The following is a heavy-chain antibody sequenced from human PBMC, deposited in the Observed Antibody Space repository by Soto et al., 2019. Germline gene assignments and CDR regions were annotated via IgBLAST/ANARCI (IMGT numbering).Heavy chain of an antibody. J-gene: IGHJ4*02. D-gene: IGHD2-15*01. CDR1: VFSYNNNRMC. V-gene: IGHV2-70*01. CDR3: AAAGGRSLIIPFDY. CDR2: IDWDDDK. Sequence: APRNPEQTVRMTCTVCVFSYNNNRMCVSLIRQPPGKALEWLALIDWDDDKYYSTSLKTRLTISKDTSKNRVVLTMTNMDPVDTATYYRAAAGGRSLIIPFDYLVKRTLVA.